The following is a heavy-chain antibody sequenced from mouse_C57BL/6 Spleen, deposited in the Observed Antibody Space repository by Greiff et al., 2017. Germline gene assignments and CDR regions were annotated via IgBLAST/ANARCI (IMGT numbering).Heavy chain of an antibody. CDR1: GFTFSDYG. J-gene: IGHJ1*03. CDR3: ARYDGSTRYFDV. Sequence: VQLQQSGGGLVKPGGSLKLSCAASGFTFSDYGMHWVRQAPEKGLEWVAYISSGSSTIYYADTVKGRFTISRDNAKNTLFLQMTSLRSEDTAMYYCARYDGSTRYFDVWGTGTTVTVSS. CDR2: ISSGSSTI. V-gene: IGHV5-17*01. D-gene: IGHD2-3*01.